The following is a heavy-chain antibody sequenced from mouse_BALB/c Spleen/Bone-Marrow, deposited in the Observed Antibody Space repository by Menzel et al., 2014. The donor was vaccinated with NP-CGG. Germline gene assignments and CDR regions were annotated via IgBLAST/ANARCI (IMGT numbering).Heavy chain of an antibody. CDR2: ISPGNDSI. J-gene: IGHJ4*01. CDR1: GYTFTDRA. Sequence: VMLEESDAELVKPGASVMISCKASGYTFTDRAIHWVKQKPEQGLEWIGYISPGNDSIKDNEKFKGKATLTADRSSNTSFLTHHTLPSEDSAVAFCVLSVSMFRFYAMDYWGQGTSVTVSS. CDR3: VLSVSMFRFYAMDY. D-gene: IGHD2-10*02. V-gene: IGHV1S53*02.